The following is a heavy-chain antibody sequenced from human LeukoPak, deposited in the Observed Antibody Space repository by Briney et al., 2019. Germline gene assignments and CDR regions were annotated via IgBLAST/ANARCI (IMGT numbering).Heavy chain of an antibody. CDR1: GYTFSGYY. D-gene: IGHD2-21*02. J-gene: IGHJ4*02. Sequence: ASVKVSCKASGYTFSGYYMHWVRQAPGQGLEWMGWINPNSGGTKYAQKFQGRVTMSRDTSISTAYMESSRLRSDDTAVYYCARDRPVVTAGFDYWGQGTLVTVSS. V-gene: IGHV1-2*02. CDR2: INPNSGGT. CDR3: ARDRPVVTAGFDY.